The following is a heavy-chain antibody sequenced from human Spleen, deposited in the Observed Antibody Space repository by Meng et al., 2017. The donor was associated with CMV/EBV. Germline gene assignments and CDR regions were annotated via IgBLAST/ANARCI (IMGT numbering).Heavy chain of an antibody. CDR3: ARGGRVPAATGVHDAFDI. Sequence: GSLRLSCAASGFTFSSYSMNWIRQAPGKGLEWIGYVYDLGSTKYNPSLSSAVTMSLDTSKTQFSLRLSSVTTADTAIYYCARGGRVPAATGVHDAFDIWGQGTVVTVSS. CDR1: GFTFSSYS. V-gene: IGHV4-59*01. D-gene: IGHD2-2*01. CDR2: VYDLGST. J-gene: IGHJ3*02.